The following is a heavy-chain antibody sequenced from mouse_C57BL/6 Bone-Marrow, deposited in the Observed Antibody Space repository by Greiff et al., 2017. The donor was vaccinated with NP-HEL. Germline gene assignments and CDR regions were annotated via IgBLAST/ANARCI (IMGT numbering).Heavy chain of an antibody. CDR3: ARWGVTTDG. V-gene: IGHV1-19*01. D-gene: IGHD2-2*01. CDR2: INPYNGGT. CDR1: GYTFTDYY. J-gene: IGHJ2*01. Sequence: EVQLQQSGPVLVKPGASVKMSCKASGYTFTDYYMNWVKQSPGKSLEWIGVINPYNGGTSYNPKFKGKATLTVDTSSSTAYMELNSLTSEDSAVYYCARWGVTTDGWGQGTTLTVSS.